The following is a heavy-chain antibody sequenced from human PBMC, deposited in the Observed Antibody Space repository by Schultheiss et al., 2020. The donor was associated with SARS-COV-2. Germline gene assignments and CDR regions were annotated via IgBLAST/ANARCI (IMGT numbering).Heavy chain of an antibody. Sequence: SQTLSLTCTVSGGSIRSYHWSWIRQPPGKGLEWIGSIYYSGSTYYNPSLKSRVTISVDTSKNQFSLKLSSVTAADTAVYYCARHSGSSWYLGDFDYWGQGTLVTVSS. CDR2: IYYSGST. V-gene: IGHV4-59*05. J-gene: IGHJ4*02. D-gene: IGHD6-13*01. CDR3: ARHSGSSWYLGDFDY. CDR1: GGSIRSYH.